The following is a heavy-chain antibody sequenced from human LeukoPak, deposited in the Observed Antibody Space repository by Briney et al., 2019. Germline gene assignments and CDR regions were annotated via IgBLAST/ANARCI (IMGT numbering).Heavy chain of an antibody. CDR2: IYYSGST. CDR3: ARKVTRKGGDAFDI. D-gene: IGHD2-21*02. Sequence: SETLSLTCTVSGDSISSYYWSWIRQPPGRGLEWIGYIYYSGSTNYNPSLKSRVTISIDTSKNQFSLKLSSVTAADTAVYYCARKVTRKGGDAFDIWGQRTMVTVSS. J-gene: IGHJ3*02. V-gene: IGHV4-59*01. CDR1: GDSISSYY.